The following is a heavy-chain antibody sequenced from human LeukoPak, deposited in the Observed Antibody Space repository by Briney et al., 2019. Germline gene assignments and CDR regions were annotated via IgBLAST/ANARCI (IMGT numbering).Heavy chain of an antibody. J-gene: IGHJ4*02. D-gene: IGHD6-19*01. CDR1: GFTFSGYW. CDR2: IKQDGTEK. Sequence: GGSLRLSCAASGFTFSGYWMSWLRQAPGKGLEWVANIKQDGTEKYYVDSVKGRFIISRDNAKNSLYLQMNSLRAEDTAVYYCARDGSGWSVYWGQGALVTVSS. V-gene: IGHV3-7*01. CDR3: ARDGSGWSVY.